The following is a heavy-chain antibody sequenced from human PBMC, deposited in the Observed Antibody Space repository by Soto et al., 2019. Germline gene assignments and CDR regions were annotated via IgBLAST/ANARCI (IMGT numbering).Heavy chain of an antibody. Sequence: GGSLRLSCAASGFTFNNYAMTWVRQAPGKGLEWVSHISGSGGSTYYADSVKGRFTSSRDNSKNTLYLQMSSLRAEDTAVYYCVKESYLSNTRCWGDNWFVPWGQGTLVTVS. V-gene: IGHV3-23*01. D-gene: IGHD2-2*01. J-gene: IGHJ5*02. CDR1: GFTFNNYA. CDR2: ISGSGGST. CDR3: VKESYLSNTRCWGDNWFVP.